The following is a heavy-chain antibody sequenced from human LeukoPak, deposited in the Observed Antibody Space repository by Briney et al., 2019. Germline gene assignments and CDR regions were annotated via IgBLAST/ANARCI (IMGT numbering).Heavy chain of an antibody. CDR2: ISSSSSYI. D-gene: IGHD6-19*01. J-gene: IGHJ1*01. CDR3: ARATVAGTKYFQH. Sequence: GGSLRLSCVASGFTFSSYSMNWVRQAPGKGLEWVSSISSSSSYIYYADSVKGRFTISRDNAKNSLYLQMNSLRAEDTAVYYCARATVAGTKYFQHWGQGTLVTVSS. CDR1: GFTFSSYS. V-gene: IGHV3-21*01.